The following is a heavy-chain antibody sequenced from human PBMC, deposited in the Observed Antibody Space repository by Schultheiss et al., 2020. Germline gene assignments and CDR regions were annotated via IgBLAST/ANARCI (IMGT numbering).Heavy chain of an antibody. D-gene: IGHD2-2*01. J-gene: IGHJ4*02. V-gene: IGHV3-23*01. CDR1: GFTFSSYA. CDR3: AKDENAFGGYCSSTSCYEPNYFDY. Sequence: GESLKISCAASGFTFSSYAMSWVRQAPGKGLEWVSAISGSGGSTYYADSVKGRFTISRDNSKNTLYLQMNSLRAEDTAVYYCAKDENAFGGYCSSTSCYEPNYFDYWGQGTLVTVSS. CDR2: ISGSGGST.